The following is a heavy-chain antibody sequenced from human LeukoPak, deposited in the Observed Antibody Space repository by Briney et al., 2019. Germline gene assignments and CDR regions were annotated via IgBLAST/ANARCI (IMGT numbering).Heavy chain of an antibody. J-gene: IGHJ4*02. CDR3: ARVGYSGYDYDY. D-gene: IGHD5-12*01. CDR1: GFTFSSYA. CDR2: ISGSGDST. V-gene: IGHV3-23*01. Sequence: GGSLRLSCEASGFTFSSYAMSWVHQAPGKGLEWVSVISGSGDSTYYADSVEGRCTISRDNSKDALYLQMNSLRAEDTAVYYCARVGYSGYDYDYWGQGTLVTVSS.